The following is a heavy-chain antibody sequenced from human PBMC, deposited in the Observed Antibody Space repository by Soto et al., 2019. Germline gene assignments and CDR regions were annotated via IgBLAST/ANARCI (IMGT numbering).Heavy chain of an antibody. Sequence: EVHLVESGGGLVQPGGSLRLSCAASGFTFSSYSLNWVRQAPGKGLEWVSYITSSGTTVYYADSVRGRFTISRDNAKNSLYLQMHRLGDDDTAVYYCARGSSNWAYYFDFWGQGTLVTVSS. CDR2: ITSSGTTV. CDR1: GFTFSSYS. CDR3: ARGSSNWAYYFDF. J-gene: IGHJ4*02. D-gene: IGHD6-13*01. V-gene: IGHV3-48*02.